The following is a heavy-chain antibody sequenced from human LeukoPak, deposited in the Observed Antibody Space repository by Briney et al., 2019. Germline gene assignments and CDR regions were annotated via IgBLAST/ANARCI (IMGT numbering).Heavy chain of an antibody. V-gene: IGHV3-23*01. CDR3: VKEAVGVYYYGSGDY. J-gene: IGHJ4*02. D-gene: IGHD3-10*01. Sequence: PGGSLRLSCGASGFNFNKYAMSWVRQAPGKGLEWVSAISGSGDITDYADSVKGRFTISRDNSKNSLHLQMSSLRAEDTAVYYCVKEAVGVYYYGSGDYWGQGTLVTVSS. CDR1: GFNFNKYA. CDR2: ISGSGDIT.